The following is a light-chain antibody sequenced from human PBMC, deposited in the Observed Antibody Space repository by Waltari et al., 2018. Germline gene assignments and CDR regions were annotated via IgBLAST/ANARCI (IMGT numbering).Light chain of an antibody. CDR1: QSVRSN. V-gene: IGKV3-15*01. J-gene: IGKJ1*01. CDR2: GAF. CDR3: QQYNNWPLT. Sequence: EIVMTQSPATLSVSPGERATLSCRASQSVRSNLAWYQQKPGQAPRLLIYGAFTRATGIPARFSGSGSGTEFTLTISSLQSEDFAVYSCQQYNNWPLTFGQGTKVEIK.